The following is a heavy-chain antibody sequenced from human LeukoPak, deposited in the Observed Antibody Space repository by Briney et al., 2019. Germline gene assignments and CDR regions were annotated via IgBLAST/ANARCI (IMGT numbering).Heavy chain of an antibody. CDR1: GFSLSTSGMC. CDR2: IDWDDDK. V-gene: IGHV2-70*11. Sequence: QSGPALVKPTQTLTLTCTFSGFSLSTSGMCVSWIRQPPGKALEWLARIDWDDDKYYSTSLKTRLTISKDTSKNQVVLTMTNMDPVDTTSYYGAPPSSGGAPFYYYYYMDVWGKGTTVTVSS. CDR3: APPSSGGAPFYYYYYMDV. D-gene: IGHD4-17*01. J-gene: IGHJ6*03.